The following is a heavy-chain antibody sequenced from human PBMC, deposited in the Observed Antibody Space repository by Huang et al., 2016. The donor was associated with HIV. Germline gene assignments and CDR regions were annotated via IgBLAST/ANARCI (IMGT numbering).Heavy chain of an antibody. CDR2: ISYDGNNK. V-gene: IGHV3-30*18. CDR3: AKDGTDGDYIGS. D-gene: IGHD4-17*01. J-gene: IGHJ4*02. CDR1: GFTFNKFG. Sequence: QVQLAESGGGVVQSGRSLRLSCAASGFTFNKFGMHWVRPATGKGLEWAAVISYDGNNKYYADSVKGRFTISRDNSKNTLYLQMSSLRAEDTAVYYCAKDGTDGDYIGSWGQGTLVIVSS.